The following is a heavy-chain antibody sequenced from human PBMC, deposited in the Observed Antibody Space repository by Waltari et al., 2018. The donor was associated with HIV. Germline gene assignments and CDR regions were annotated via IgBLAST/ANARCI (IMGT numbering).Heavy chain of an antibody. Sequence: EVHLMESGGGLVKPGRSLRLSCWGCGFRFGDIGLGWFRQAPGKGLGWGGFITSEAYGGTAEYAASVTGRFTISREDSKSTAYMQMNRLESEDTGVYFCSRPSGPLHSYGMDVWGQGTTVIVSS. J-gene: IGHJ6*02. CDR2: ITSEAYGGTA. CDR1: GFRFGDIG. V-gene: IGHV3-49*05. CDR3: SRPSGPLHSYGMDV. D-gene: IGHD1-26*01.